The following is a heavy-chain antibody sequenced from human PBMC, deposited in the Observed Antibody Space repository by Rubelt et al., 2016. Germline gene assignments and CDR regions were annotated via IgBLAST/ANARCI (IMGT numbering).Heavy chain of an antibody. J-gene: IGHJ4*02. V-gene: IGHV4-34*01. Sequence: QVQLQQWGAGLLKPSETLSLTCAVYGGSFSGYYWSWIRQPPGKGLEWIGEINRSGSTNYNPSLKSRVTISVDTSKNQFSRKVSSVTAADTAVYYCARGNGSPPLDYWGQGTLVTVSS. CDR1: GGSFSGYY. D-gene: IGHD6-13*01. CDR2: INRSGST. CDR3: ARGNGSPPLDY.